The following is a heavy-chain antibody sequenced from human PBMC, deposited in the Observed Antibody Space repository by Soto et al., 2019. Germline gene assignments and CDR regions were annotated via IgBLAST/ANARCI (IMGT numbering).Heavy chain of an antibody. CDR2: ISYDGSNK. CDR3: AKDRARYCGGGSCYSIFDY. Sequence: QVQLVESGGGVVQPGRSLRLSCAASGFTFSSYGMHWVRQAPGKGLEWVAGISYDGSNKYYADSVKGRFTISRDNSKNTLYLQMNSLRAEDTAVYYCAKDRARYCGGGSCYSIFDYWGQGTLVTVSS. CDR1: GFTFSSYG. J-gene: IGHJ4*02. D-gene: IGHD2-15*01. V-gene: IGHV3-30*18.